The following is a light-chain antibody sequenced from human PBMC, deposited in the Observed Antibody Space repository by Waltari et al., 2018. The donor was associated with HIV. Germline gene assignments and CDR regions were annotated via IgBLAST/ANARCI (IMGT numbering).Light chain of an antibody. Sequence: EIVLTQSTATLSLSPRALAPPSCRASQSVGSYLAWYQQKPGRAPRLLIYDAINRATGIPARFSGSGSGTDFTLTISSLEPEDFAVYYCQQRSDSPPSTFGGGTKVEI. CDR1: QSVGSY. V-gene: IGKV3-11*01. CDR2: DAI. CDR3: QQRSDSPPST. J-gene: IGKJ4*01.